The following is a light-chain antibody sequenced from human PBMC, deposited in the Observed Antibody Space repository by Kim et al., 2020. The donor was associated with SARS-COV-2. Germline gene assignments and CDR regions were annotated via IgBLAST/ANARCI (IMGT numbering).Light chain of an antibody. CDR2: YDS. V-gene: IGLV3-21*04. CDR1: SIGSKS. CDR3: QVWDSSDDHRVV. J-gene: IGLJ2*01. Sequence: PEKTARITCGGTSIGSKSVHWSQQKPGQAPVLVISYDSVRPSGIPERFSGSNSGNTATVTISRVEAGDEADYYCQVWDSSDDHRVVFGGGTQLTVL.